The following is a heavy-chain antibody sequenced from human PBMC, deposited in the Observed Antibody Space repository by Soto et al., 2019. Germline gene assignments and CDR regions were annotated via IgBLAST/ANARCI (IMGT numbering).Heavy chain of an antibody. Sequence: EVQLVESGGDLVKPGGSLRLSCAASGFTFTNAWMNWVRQVPGKGLEWVGRIKSNTDGGRADYAAPAKGRFTISRDNSKNTLNLKKNSLKPEATAVYYCPTDKTGYTPRAPDYWGQGPLVTVSS. D-gene: IGHD5-12*01. CDR1: GFTFTNAW. J-gene: IGHJ4*02. V-gene: IGHV3-15*07. CDR2: IKSNTDGGRA. CDR3: PTDKTGYTPRAPDY.